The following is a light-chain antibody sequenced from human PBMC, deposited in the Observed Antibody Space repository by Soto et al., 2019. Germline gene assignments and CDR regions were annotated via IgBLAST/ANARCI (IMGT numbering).Light chain of an antibody. J-gene: IGKJ1*01. Sequence: EIVVTQSPGTLSLSPGERVTLSCRASQSFSSRFLAGYQQKPGQAPRLLIYGASSRAAGIPDRFSGSGSGTDFTLTISRMEPEDFSVYYCQQYGSSPKTFGQGTKVEIK. CDR2: GAS. CDR1: QSFSSRF. V-gene: IGKV3-20*01. CDR3: QQYGSSPKT.